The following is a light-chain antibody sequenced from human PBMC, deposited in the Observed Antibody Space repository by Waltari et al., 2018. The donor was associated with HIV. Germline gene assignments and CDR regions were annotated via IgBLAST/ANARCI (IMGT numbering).Light chain of an antibody. Sequence: QSALTQPPSASGSPGQSVTISCTGPSRDVGGYNFVSWYQQPPGKAPKLMIFEVTKRPSGVPARFSGSKTGNTASLTVSGLQADDEADYYCSSYAGSNNLVFGGGTKLTVL. CDR2: EVT. CDR3: SSYAGSNNLV. V-gene: IGLV2-8*01. CDR1: SRDVGGYNF. J-gene: IGLJ2*01.